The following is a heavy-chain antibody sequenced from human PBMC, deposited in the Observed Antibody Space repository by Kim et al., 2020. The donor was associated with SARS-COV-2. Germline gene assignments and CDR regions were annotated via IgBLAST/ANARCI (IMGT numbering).Heavy chain of an antibody. CDR3: VRAPTYSDY. J-gene: IGHJ4*01. D-gene: IGHD2-21*01. V-gene: IGHV3-7*03. Sequence: GGSLRLSCAASGFIFNKYTMNWVRQAPGKGLEWVANVKQDGNEAYYSDSVKGRFTISRDNDKNLVFLQMTNLRVDDTAVYYCVRAPTYSDY. CDR2: VKQDGNEA. CDR1: GFIFNKYT.